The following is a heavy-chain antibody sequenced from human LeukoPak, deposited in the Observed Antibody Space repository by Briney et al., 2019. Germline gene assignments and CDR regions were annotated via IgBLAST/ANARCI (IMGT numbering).Heavy chain of an antibody. J-gene: IGHJ5*02. D-gene: IGHD3-3*01. CDR2: IYYSGST. CDR1: GGSISSGGYY. V-gene: IGHV4-31*03. Sequence: SETLSLTCTVSGGSISSGGYYWSWIRQHPGKGLEWIGYIYYSGSTYYNPSLKSRVTISVDTSKNQFSLKLSSVTAADTAVYYCARDNVLRFLEWASWFDPWGQGTLVTVSS. CDR3: ARDNVLRFLEWASWFDP.